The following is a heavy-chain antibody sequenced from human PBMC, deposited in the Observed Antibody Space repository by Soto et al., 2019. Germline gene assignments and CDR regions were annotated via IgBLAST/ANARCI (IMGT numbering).Heavy chain of an antibody. D-gene: IGHD2-15*01. J-gene: IGHJ5*02. CDR1: GYTLTELS. CDR3: ATENLGVVVVPATQTERYNWFDP. V-gene: IGHV1-24*01. CDR2: FDPEDGET. Sequence: EASVKVSCKVSGYTLTELSMHWVRQAPGKGLEWMGGFDPEDGETIYAQKFQGRVTMTEDTSTDTAYMELSSLRSEDTAVYYCATENLGVVVVPATQTERYNWFDPWGKGTLFTGSS.